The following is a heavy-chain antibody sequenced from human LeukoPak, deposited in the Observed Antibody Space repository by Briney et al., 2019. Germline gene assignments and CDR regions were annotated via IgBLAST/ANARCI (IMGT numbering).Heavy chain of an antibody. CDR3: ARAVAGTLVRFDY. CDR1: GGSISSYY. J-gene: IGHJ4*02. Sequence: SETLSLTCTVSGGSISSYYWSWIRQPPGRGLEWIGCIYYSGGTKYNPSLTSRVTISVDTSKNQFSLQLTSVTAADTAVYYCARAVAGTLVRFDYWGRGTLVTVSS. CDR2: IYYSGGT. D-gene: IGHD6-19*01. V-gene: IGHV4-59*08.